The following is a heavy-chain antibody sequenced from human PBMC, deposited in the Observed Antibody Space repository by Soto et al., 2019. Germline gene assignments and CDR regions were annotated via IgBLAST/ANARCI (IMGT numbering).Heavy chain of an antibody. V-gene: IGHV3-48*01. Sequence: EVQLVESGGGLVQPGGSLRLSCAASGFTFSSYSMNWVRQAPGKGLEWVSYISSSSSTIYYADSVKGRFTISSDNAKNSLDLQMNSLRAEDTAVYYCARGEVVIFAEFDYWGQGTLATVSS. CDR3: ARGEVVIFAEFDY. D-gene: IGHD3-22*01. CDR2: ISSSSSTI. CDR1: GFTFSSYS. J-gene: IGHJ4*02.